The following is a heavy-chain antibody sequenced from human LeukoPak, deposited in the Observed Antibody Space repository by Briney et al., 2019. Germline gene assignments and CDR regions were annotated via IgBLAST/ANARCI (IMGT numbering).Heavy chain of an antibody. Sequence: PSETLSLTCAIYGGSFSGYYWSWIRQPPGKGLEWIGEINHSGSTNYNPSLKSRVTISVDTSKNQFSLKLSSVTAADTAVYYCARGQYYYGSGTHLDPWGQGTLVTVSS. J-gene: IGHJ5*02. CDR1: GGSFSGYY. CDR3: ARGQYYYGSGTHLDP. D-gene: IGHD3-10*01. V-gene: IGHV4-34*01. CDR2: INHSGST.